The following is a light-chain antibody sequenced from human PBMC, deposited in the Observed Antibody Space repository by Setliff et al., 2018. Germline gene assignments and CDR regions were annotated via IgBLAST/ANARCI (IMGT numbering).Light chain of an antibody. J-gene: IGLJ2*01. V-gene: IGLV2-14*03. CDR1: SSDVGGYNY. Sequence: QSVLTQPAAVSGSPGQSIAISCDGTSSDVGGYNYVSWYQQHPGKAPKLMIYEVTKRPSGVSDRFSGSKSGNTASLTISGLQAEDEADYYCLSYTSKTTHALFAGGTK. CDR2: EVT. CDR3: LSYTSKTTHAL.